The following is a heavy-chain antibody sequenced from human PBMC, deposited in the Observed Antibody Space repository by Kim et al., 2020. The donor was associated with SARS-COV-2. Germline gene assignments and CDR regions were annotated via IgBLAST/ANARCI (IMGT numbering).Heavy chain of an antibody. CDR3: ARGPYDYVWRAGPLFDY. V-gene: IGHV4-34*01. CDR1: GGSFSGYY. Sequence: SETLSLTCAVYGGSFSGYYWSWIRQPPGKGLEWIGEINHSGSTNYNPSLKSRVTISVDTSKNQFSLKLSSVTAADTAVYYCARGPYDYVWRAGPLFDYWGQGTLVTVSS. D-gene: IGHD3-16*01. CDR2: INHSGST. J-gene: IGHJ4*02.